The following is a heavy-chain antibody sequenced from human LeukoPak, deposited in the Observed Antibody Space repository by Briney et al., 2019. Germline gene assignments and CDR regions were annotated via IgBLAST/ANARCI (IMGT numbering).Heavy chain of an antibody. CDR2: IYYSGST. D-gene: IGHD5-24*01. V-gene: IGHV4-59*01. CDR1: GGSISSYY. J-gene: IGHJ4*02. Sequence: SETLSLTCTVSGGSISSYYWSWIRQPPGKGLEWIGYIYYSGSTNYNPSLKSRVTISVDASKNQFSLRLSSVTAADTAVYYCARVDDYNSLYWGQGTLVTVSS. CDR3: ARVDDYNSLY.